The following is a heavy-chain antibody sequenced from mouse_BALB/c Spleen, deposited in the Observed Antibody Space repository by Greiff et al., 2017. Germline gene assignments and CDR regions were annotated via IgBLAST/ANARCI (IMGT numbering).Heavy chain of an antibody. J-gene: IGHJ3*01. CDR3: AREQGHYGNYGFAY. CDR2: IWAGGST. D-gene: IGHD2-1*01. CDR1: GFSLTSYG. Sequence: VKLQESGPGLVAPSQSLSITCTVSGFSLTSYGVHWVRQPPGKGLEWLGVIWAGGSTNYNSALMSRLSISKDNSKSQVFLKMNSLQTDDTAMYYCAREQGHYGNYGFAYWGQGTLVTVSA. V-gene: IGHV2-9*02.